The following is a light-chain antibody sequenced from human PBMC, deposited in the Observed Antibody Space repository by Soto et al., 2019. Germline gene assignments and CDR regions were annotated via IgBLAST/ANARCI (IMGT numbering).Light chain of an antibody. V-gene: IGKV3-15*01. J-gene: IGKJ1*01. CDR3: QQYNQWPGT. Sequence: EVVMRQSQATLSVSPLECATLSCRASQGIGDPLAWYQHKPGQPPSLLIYDTSTRATGVPTRFSGSRSGAEFTLTINSLQSEDFAVYHCQQYNQWPGTFGQGTKV. CDR1: QGIGDP. CDR2: DTS.